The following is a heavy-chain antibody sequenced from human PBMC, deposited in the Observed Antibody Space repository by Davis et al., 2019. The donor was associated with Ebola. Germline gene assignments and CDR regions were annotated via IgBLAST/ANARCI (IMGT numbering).Heavy chain of an antibody. D-gene: IGHD6-13*01. Sequence: AASVKVSCKASGYTFTSYDINWVRQATGQGLEWMGWMNPNSGNTGYAQNFQGRVTMTRDTSTSTAYMELSGLRSEDTAVYYCARANWATVGTRWFDPWGQGTLVTVSS. V-gene: IGHV1-8*01. CDR2: MNPNSGNT. J-gene: IGHJ5*02. CDR3: ARANWATVGTRWFDP. CDR1: GYTFTSYD.